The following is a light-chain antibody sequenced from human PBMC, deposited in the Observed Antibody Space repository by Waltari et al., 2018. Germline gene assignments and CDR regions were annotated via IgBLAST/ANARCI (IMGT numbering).Light chain of an antibody. CDR3: QNHERPPAT. Sequence: EVVLTQSPGTLSLSPGERATLSCRASQSISKYLVWYQQRPGQAPRLLIYAASTRATGLPNWFSGSGSGTDFSPTSSRLDHEYLAVYYCQNHERPPATFGQGTKVEIK. CDR1: QSISKY. J-gene: IGKJ1*01. CDR2: AAS. V-gene: IGKV3-20*01.